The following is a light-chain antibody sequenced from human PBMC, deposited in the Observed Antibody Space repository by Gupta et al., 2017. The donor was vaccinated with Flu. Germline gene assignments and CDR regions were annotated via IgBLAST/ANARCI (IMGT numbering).Light chain of an antibody. CDR2: EVS. CDR3: SSYTTSATRV. J-gene: IGLJ3*02. V-gene: IGLV2-14*01. CDR1: SSDVAAYDF. Sequence: QSALTPPASLSGSPGQSITISCTGTSSDVAAYDFVSWYQQHSGKAPKLIIYEVSDRPAGVSNRFSGSKSGKTASLTISGLQAEDEADYYCSSYTTSATRVFGGGTTLTVL.